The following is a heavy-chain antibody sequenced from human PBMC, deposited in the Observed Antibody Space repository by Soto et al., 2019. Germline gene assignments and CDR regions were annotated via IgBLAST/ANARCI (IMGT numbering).Heavy chain of an antibody. CDR2: ISWNSGSI. CDR1: GFTFDDYA. Sequence: GGSLRLSCAASGFTFDDYAMHWVRQAPGKGLEWVSGISWNSGSIGYADSVKGRFTISRDNAKNSLYLQMNSLRAEDTALYYCAKGLYSSSWYYFDYWGQGTLVTVSS. D-gene: IGHD6-13*01. V-gene: IGHV3-9*01. J-gene: IGHJ4*02. CDR3: AKGLYSSSWYYFDY.